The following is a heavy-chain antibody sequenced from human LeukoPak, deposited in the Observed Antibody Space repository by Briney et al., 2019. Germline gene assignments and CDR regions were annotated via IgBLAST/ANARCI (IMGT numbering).Heavy chain of an antibody. CDR2: IYHSGST. V-gene: IGHV4-38-2*02. Sequence: SETLSLTCAVSGYSISSGYYWGWIRQPPGKGLEWIGSIYHSGSTYYNPSLKSRVTISVDTSKNQSSLKLSSVTAADTAVYYCAREVQLPTSYNWFDPWGQGTLVTVSS. CDR3: AREVQLPTSYNWFDP. CDR1: GYSISSGYY. J-gene: IGHJ5*02. D-gene: IGHD2-2*01.